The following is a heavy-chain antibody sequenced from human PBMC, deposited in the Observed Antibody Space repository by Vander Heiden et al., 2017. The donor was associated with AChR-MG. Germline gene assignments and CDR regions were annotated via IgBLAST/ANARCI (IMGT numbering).Heavy chain of an antibody. CDR2: TYYRAKWSS. J-gene: IGHJ4*02. D-gene: IGHD6-19*01. CDR1: GDSVSSKNAA. Sequence: QVQLQQSGPGLVKPSQSLSLTCAISGDSVSSKNAAWHWIRQSPSRGLEWLGRTYYRAKWSSNYAVSVKSRITIKPDTSTNQFSLQLNSVTPEDTAVYYCARTQQWLVDSWGQGTLVTVSS. V-gene: IGHV6-1*01. CDR3: ARTQQWLVDS.